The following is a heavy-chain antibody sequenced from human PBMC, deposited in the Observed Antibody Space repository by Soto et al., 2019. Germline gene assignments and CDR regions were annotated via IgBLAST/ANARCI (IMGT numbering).Heavy chain of an antibody. J-gene: IGHJ3*02. Sequence: GGSLRLSCAASGFTVSSNYMSWVRQAPGKGLEWVSVIYSGGSTYYADSVKGRFTISRDNSKNTLYIQMNSLRAEDTAVYYCARVLAGLRDFDWFPNPEAFDIWDQETMVTVSS. CDR2: IYSGGST. V-gene: IGHV3-53*01. D-gene: IGHD3-9*01. CDR1: GFTVSSNY. CDR3: ARVLAGLRDFDWFPNPEAFDI.